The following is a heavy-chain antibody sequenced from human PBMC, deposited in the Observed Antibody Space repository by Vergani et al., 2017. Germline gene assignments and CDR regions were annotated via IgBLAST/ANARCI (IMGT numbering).Heavy chain of an antibody. CDR1: GGSISSYY. CDR2: IYYSGST. V-gene: IGHV4-59*01. D-gene: IGHD3-10*01. CDR3: ARGNTMVRGVITASDKTHYYYYYGMDV. Sequence: QVQLQESGPGLVKPSETLSLTCTVSGGSISSYYWSWIRQPPGKGLEWIGYIYYSGSTNYNPSLKSRVTISVDTSKNQFSLKLSSVTAADTAVYYCARGNTMVRGVITASDKTHYYYYYGMDVWGQGTTVTVSS. J-gene: IGHJ6*02.